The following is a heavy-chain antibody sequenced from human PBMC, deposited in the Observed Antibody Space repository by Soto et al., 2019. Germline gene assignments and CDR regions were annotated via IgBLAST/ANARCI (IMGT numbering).Heavy chain of an antibody. CDR2: IRAYNGNT. CDR3: ARESYSGSGPWY. D-gene: IGHD3-10*01. V-gene: IGHV1-18*01. Sequence: QVHLVQSGAEVKKPGASVKVSCKSSVYTFTIYGLSWARQAPGDGLQWMGWIRAYNGNTNEAQTHQGRVTMTSAESTSTAYMELRSRRSGDTAVYYWARESYSGSGPWYWGQGTLVNGSS. CDR1: VYTFTIYG. J-gene: IGHJ4*02.